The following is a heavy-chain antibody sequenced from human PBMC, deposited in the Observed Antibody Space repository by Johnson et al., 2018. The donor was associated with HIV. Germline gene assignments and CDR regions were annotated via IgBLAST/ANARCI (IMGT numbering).Heavy chain of an antibody. Sequence: QVQLVESGGGVVQPGRSLRLSCAASGFTFSSYAMHWVRQTPGKGLEWVAVISYDGSNKYYADSVKGRFTISRDNSKNTLYLQMNSLRAEDTAVYDCARDGGAVEMATRIIGGAFEIWGQGTMVTVSS. J-gene: IGHJ3*02. V-gene: IGHV3-30-3*01. CDR2: ISYDGSNK. CDR1: GFTFSSYA. D-gene: IGHD5-24*01. CDR3: ARDGGAVEMATRIIGGAFEI.